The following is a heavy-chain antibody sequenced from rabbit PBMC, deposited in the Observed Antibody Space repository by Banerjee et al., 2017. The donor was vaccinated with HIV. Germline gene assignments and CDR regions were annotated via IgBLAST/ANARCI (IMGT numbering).Heavy chain of an antibody. Sequence: QSLEESGGDLVKPGASLTLTCTASGFTLSTYWMCWVRQAPGKGLEWIACIYTGNSGSAFYASWAKGRFTITKTSSTTVTLQMTSLTAADTATYFCARDEGYYTYAPTRLDLWGQGTLVTVS. CDR2: IYTGNSGSA. V-gene: IGHV1S40*01. CDR3: ARDEGYYTYAPTRLDL. CDR1: GFTLSTYW. J-gene: IGHJ3*01. D-gene: IGHD6-1*01.